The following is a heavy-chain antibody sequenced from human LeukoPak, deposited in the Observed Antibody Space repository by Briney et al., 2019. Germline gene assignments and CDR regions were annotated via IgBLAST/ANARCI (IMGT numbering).Heavy chain of an antibody. D-gene: IGHD6-19*01. J-gene: IGHJ3*02. CDR2: IIPILGTA. CDR3: ARRQEVAGTDAFDI. V-gene: IGHV1-69*13. Sequence: GASVKVSCKASGGTFSSYAISWVRQAPGQGLEWMGGIIPILGTANYAQKFQGRVTITADESTSTAYMELSSLRSEDTAVYYCARRQEVAGTDAFDIWGQGTMVTVSS. CDR1: GGTFSSYA.